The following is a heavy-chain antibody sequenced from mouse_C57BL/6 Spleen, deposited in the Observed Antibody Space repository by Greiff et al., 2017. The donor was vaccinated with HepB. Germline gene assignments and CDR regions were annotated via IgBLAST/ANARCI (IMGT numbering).Heavy chain of an antibody. Sequence: EVKLMESGGGLVKPGGSLKLSCAASGFTFSSYAMSWVRQTPEKRLEWVATISDGGSYTYYPDNVKGRFTISRDNAKNNLYLQMSHLKSEDTAMYYCASDYDGYYDYWGQGTTLTVSS. D-gene: IGHD2-3*01. CDR1: GFTFSSYA. CDR3: ASDYDGYYDY. CDR2: ISDGGSYT. J-gene: IGHJ2*01. V-gene: IGHV5-4*03.